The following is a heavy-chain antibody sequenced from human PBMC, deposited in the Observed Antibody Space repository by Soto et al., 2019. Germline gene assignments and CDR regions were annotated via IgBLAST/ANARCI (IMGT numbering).Heavy chain of an antibody. CDR3: ARDAPTIAAQDDY. V-gene: IGHV1-18*01. J-gene: IGHJ4*02. CDR1: GYTFTSYG. Sequence: QVQLVQSGAEVKKLGASVKVSCKAYGYTFTSYGISWVRQAPGQGLEWMGWMSAYNGNTNYAQKLQGRVTMTRDTSTSTAFMDLRSLRSDDTAVYYCARDAPTIAAQDDYWGQGTLVTVSS. D-gene: IGHD6-13*01. CDR2: MSAYNGNT.